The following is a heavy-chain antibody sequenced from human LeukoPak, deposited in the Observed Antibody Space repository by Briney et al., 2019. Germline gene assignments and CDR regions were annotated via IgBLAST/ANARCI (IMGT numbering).Heavy chain of an antibody. CDR2: IYYSGST. J-gene: IGHJ6*03. V-gene: IGHV4-39*01. D-gene: IGHD5-12*01. CDR3: ARHEGSGYAKSYYYCMDV. Sequence: SETLSLTCTVSGGSISSSSYYWGWIRQPPGKGLEWIGSIYYSGSTYYNPSLKSRVTISVDTSKNQFSLKLSSVTAADTAVYYCARHEGSGYAKSYYYCMDVWGKGTTVTVSS. CDR1: GGSISSSSYY.